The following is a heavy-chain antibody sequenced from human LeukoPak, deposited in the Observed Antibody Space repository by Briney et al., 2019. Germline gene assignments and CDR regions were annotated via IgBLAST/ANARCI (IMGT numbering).Heavy chain of an antibody. CDR2: ISWNSGSI. CDR1: GFTFDDYA. J-gene: IGHJ4*02. D-gene: IGHD6-6*01. CDR3: ARARRGYYFDY. Sequence: PEGSLRLSCAASGFTFDDYAMHWVRQAPGKGLEWVSGISWNSGSIGYADSVKGRFTISRDNAKNSLYLQMNSLRAEDTALYYCARARRGYYFDYWGQGTLVTVSS. V-gene: IGHV3-9*01.